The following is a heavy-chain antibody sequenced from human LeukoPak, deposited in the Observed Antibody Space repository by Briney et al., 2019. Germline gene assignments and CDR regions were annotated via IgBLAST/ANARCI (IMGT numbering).Heavy chain of an antibody. CDR2: IKSKADGETS. D-gene: IGHD3-10*01. V-gene: IGHV3-15*01. CDR1: GFPFSNPW. CDR3: TTDHSGGMDV. J-gene: IGHJ6*02. Sequence: GGSLRLSCVGSGFPFSNPWMSWVRQAPGRGLEWVGRIKSKADGETSDYIPPVKGRFTISRDDSKNTLYLQMNSLKTEDTAVYYCTTDHSGGMDVWGQGTTVTVSS.